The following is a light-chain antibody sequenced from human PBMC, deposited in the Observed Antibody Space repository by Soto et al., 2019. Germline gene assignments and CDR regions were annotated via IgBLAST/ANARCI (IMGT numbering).Light chain of an antibody. J-gene: IGKJ4*02. V-gene: IGKV4-1*01. CDR1: QSVFFSANSKNH. CDR2: WAS. CDR3: LSCSCSSGT. Sequence: INCSSSQSVFFSANSKNHLAWYQQKPGQPPKLLIYWASTRESGVPDRFSGSGSGTDFIRAMSGVPADHLTRSSCLSCSCSSGTLGRGTKVDIK.